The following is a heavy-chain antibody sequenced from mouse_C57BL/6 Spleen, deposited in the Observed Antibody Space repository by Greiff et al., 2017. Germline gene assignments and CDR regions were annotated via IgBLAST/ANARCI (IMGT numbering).Heavy chain of an antibody. CDR2: INPSTGGT. CDR3: ARSHYGSFYYFDY. Sequence: EVQLKQSGPELVKPGASVKISCKASGYSFTGYYMNWVKQSPEKSLEWIGEINPSTGGTTYNQKFKAKATLTVDKSSSTAYMQLKSLTSEDSAVYSCARSHYGSFYYFDYWGQGTTLTVSS. J-gene: IGHJ2*01. CDR1: GYSFTGYY. V-gene: IGHV1-42*01. D-gene: IGHD1-1*01.